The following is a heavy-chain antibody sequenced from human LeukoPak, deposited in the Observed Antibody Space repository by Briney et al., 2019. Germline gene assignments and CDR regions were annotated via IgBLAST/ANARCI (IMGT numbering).Heavy chain of an antibody. V-gene: IGHV3-48*03. CDR2: ISSSSSTI. Sequence: GGSLRLSCAASGFTFSNYEMNWVRQAPGKGLEWVSYISSSSSTIYYADSVKGRFTISRDNAKNSLYLQMNSLRAEDTAVYYCAQIYTYGSSQFDYWGQGTLVTVSS. CDR1: GFTFSNYE. D-gene: IGHD5-18*01. CDR3: AQIYTYGSSQFDY. J-gene: IGHJ4*02.